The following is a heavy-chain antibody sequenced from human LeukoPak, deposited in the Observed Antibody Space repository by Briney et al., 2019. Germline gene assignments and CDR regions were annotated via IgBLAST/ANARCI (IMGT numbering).Heavy chain of an antibody. CDR1: GYTFTGYY. CDR2: INPNSGGT. CDR3: ARGRAGYSYGPYYYYMDV. J-gene: IGHJ6*03. V-gene: IGHV1-2*02. D-gene: IGHD5-18*01. Sequence: ASVKVSCKASGYTFTGYYMHWVRQAPGQDLEWMGWINPNSGGTNYAQKFQGRVTMTRDTSISTAYMELSRLRSDDTAVYYCARGRAGYSYGPYYYYMDVWGKGTTVTVSS.